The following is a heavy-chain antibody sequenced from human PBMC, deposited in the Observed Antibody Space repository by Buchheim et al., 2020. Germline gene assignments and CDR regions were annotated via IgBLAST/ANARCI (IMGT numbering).Heavy chain of an antibody. CDR2: IYASGTT. CDR3: ARGLGIFDSTGHQDYYFTH. D-gene: IGHD2/OR15-2a*01. CDR1: GDSISAYY. Sequence: QVQLQESGPGLVKPSETLSLTCSISGDSISAYYWSWIRQPAGKGLEWIGRIYASGTTSYNPSLKSRVTMSVETSKNQFSLKVYSVTAADTAVYYCARGLGIFDSTGHQDYYFTHWGQGTL. J-gene: IGHJ4*02. V-gene: IGHV4-4*07.